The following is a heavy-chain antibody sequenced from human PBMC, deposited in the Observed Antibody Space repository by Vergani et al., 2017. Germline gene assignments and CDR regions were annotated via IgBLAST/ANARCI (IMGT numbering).Heavy chain of an antibody. CDR3: ARAPGDWTQGGYYYYMDV. J-gene: IGHJ6*03. Sequence: QGQLAQSGAEVKKPGSSVKVSCKASGGTFSSYAISWVRQAPGQGLEWMGGIIPIFGTANYAQKFQGRVTITADESTSTAYMELSSLRSEDTAVYYCARAPGDWTQGGYYYYMDVWGKGTTVTVSS. V-gene: IGHV1-69*12. CDR2: IIPIFGTA. CDR1: GGTFSSYA. D-gene: IGHD3/OR15-3a*01.